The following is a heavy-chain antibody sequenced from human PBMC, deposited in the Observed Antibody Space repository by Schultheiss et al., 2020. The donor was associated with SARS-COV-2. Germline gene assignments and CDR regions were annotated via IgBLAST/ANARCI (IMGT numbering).Heavy chain of an antibody. CDR1: GFTFSSYA. Sequence: GGSLRLSCAASGFTFSSYAMSWVRQAPGKGLEWVSAISGSGGSTYYADSVKGRFTISRDNSKNTLYLQMNSLRAEDTAVYYCAGTIFGVVVDGMDVWGQGTTVTVSS. CDR3: AGTIFGVVVDGMDV. D-gene: IGHD3-3*01. V-gene: IGHV3-23*01. J-gene: IGHJ6*02. CDR2: ISGSGGST.